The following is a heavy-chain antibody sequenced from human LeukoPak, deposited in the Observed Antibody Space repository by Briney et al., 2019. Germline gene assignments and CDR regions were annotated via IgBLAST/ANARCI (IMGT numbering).Heavy chain of an antibody. CDR3: TRGSSSSWYSFDF. CDR2: IYFTGTT. Sequence: SETLSLTCSVSGGSISSYYWSWIRQPAGKGLEWIGRIYFTGTTNYNPSLQSRVTMSVDTSKYQFSLELSSVTAADTAVYYCTRGSSSSWYSFDFWGQGTVVTVSS. V-gene: IGHV4-4*07. J-gene: IGHJ3*01. CDR1: GGSISSYY. D-gene: IGHD6-13*01.